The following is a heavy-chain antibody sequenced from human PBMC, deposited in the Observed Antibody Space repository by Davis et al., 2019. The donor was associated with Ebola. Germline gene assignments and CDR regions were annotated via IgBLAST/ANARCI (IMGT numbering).Heavy chain of an antibody. CDR1: GGSISSYY. CDR3: ARVSYYYDSSGYSVGGFDY. Sequence: SETLSPTCNVSGGSISSYYWSWIRQPPGKGLEWIGYIYYSGSTNYNPSLKSRVTISVDTSKNQFSLKLSSVTAADTAVYYCARVSYYYDSSGYSVGGFDYWGQGTLVTVSS. D-gene: IGHD3-22*01. V-gene: IGHV4-59*01. J-gene: IGHJ4*02. CDR2: IYYSGST.